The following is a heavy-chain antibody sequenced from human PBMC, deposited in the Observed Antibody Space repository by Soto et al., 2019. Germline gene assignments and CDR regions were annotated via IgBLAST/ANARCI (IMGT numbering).Heavy chain of an antibody. CDR2: ISYDGSNK. Sequence: QVQLVESGGGVVQPGRSLRLSCAASGFTFSSYGMHWVRQAPGKGLEWVAVISYDGSNKYYADSVKGRFTISRDNSKKTLYLQMNSLRAEDTAVYYCAKQGPTLSFDYWGQGTLVTVSS. J-gene: IGHJ4*02. CDR1: GFTFSSYG. V-gene: IGHV3-30*18. CDR3: AKQGPTLSFDY.